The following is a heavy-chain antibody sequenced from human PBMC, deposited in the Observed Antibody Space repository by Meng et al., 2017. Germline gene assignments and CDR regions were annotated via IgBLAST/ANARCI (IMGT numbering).Heavy chain of an antibody. V-gene: IGHV3-21*01. CDR3: ARGQDQYSSGWNAFDI. CDR1: GFTFSSYS. D-gene: IGHD6-19*01. J-gene: IGHJ3*02. CDR2: ISSSSSYI. Sequence: GGSLRLSCAASGFTFSSYSMNWVRQAPGKGLEWVSSISSSSSYIYYADSVKGRLTISRDNAKNSLYLQMNSLRAEDTAVYYCARGQDQYSSGWNAFDIWGQGTMVTVSS.